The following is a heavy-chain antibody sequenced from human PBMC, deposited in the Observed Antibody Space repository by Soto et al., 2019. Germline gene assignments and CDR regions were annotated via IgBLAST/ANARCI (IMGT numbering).Heavy chain of an antibody. V-gene: IGHV1-18*01. CDR2: INAYNGNT. Sequence: QVQLVQSGSGVKNPGASVKVSCKASGYRLTSHDIRLVRQAPGQGLEWMGWINAYNGNTNHAQNLQGRVPLTTDTSSSTAYMHLGSLSSDASAVYYCAMVDVYVTPSPKDVWGPGTPVTVAS. D-gene: IGHD3-16*01. CDR3: AMVDVYVTPSPKDV. CDR1: GYRLTSHD. J-gene: IGHJ6*02.